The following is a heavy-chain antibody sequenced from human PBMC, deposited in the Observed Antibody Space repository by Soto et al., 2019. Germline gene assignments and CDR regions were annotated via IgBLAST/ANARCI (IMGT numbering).Heavy chain of an antibody. CDR3: ARAHGGNFLDY. J-gene: IGHJ4*02. Sequence: SETLSLTCTVSGGSISSYYWSWIRQPPGKGLKWIGYMYYSGSTNYNPSLKSRVTISVDTSKNQFSLKLSSVTAAVTVLYYCARAHGGNFLDYWGQGTLVTVSS. CDR1: GGSISSYY. CDR2: MYYSGST. V-gene: IGHV4-59*01. D-gene: IGHD2-21*02.